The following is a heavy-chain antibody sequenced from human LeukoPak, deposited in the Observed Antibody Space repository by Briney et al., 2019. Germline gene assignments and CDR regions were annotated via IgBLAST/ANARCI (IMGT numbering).Heavy chain of an antibody. CDR2: IKQDGSEK. CDR3: AKAINPTYYYGSGTLRPWDLLFQH. D-gene: IGHD3-10*01. V-gene: IGHV3-7*03. Sequence: GGSLRLSCAASGFTFSSYWMSWVRQAPGKGLEWVANIKQDGSEKYYVDSVKGRFTISRDNAKNSLYLQMNSLRAEDTAVYYCAKAINPTYYYGSGTLRPWDLLFQHWGQGTLVTVSS. J-gene: IGHJ1*01. CDR1: GFTFSSYW.